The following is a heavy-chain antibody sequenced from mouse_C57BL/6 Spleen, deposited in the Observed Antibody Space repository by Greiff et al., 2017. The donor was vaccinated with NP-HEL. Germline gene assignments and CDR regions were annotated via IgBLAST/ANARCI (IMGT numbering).Heavy chain of an antibody. Sequence: EVQLVESGGGLVKPGGSLKLSCAASGFTFSDYGMHWVRQAPEKGLEWVAYISCGSSTIYYADTVKGRFTISRDNAKNTLFLQMTSLRSEDTAMYYCARLESYYYGSSPYAMDYWGQGTSVTVSS. CDR1: GFTFSDYG. CDR3: ARLESYYYGSSPYAMDY. V-gene: IGHV5-17*01. D-gene: IGHD1-1*01. CDR2: ISCGSSTI. J-gene: IGHJ4*01.